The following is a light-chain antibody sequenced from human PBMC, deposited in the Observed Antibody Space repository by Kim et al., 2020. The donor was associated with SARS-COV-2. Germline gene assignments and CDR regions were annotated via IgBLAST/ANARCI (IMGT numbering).Light chain of an antibody. Sequence: EIVLTQSPGTLSLSPGERATLSCRASQSVPSDHLAWYQHKPGEAPRLLISGASFRATGIPDRFAGSGSGTDFTLTISRLEPEDFAVYFCQQYGTSLLTFGGGTKVDIK. CDR1: QSVPSDH. J-gene: IGKJ4*01. CDR3: QQYGTSLLT. V-gene: IGKV3-20*01. CDR2: GAS.